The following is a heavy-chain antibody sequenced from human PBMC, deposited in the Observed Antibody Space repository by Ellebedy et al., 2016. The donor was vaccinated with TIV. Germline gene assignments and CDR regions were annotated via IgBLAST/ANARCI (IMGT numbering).Heavy chain of an antibody. J-gene: IGHJ2*01. CDR2: VSDSGGGT. CDR3: AKDSGRSGWYFDL. CDR1: GFPFSSYA. Sequence: GESLKISCAASGFPFSSYAISWVRQAPGKGLEWVSTVSDSGGGTYYADSVKGRFTISRDNSKNTLNVQMNSLRVEDTAVYYCAKDSGRSGWYFDLWGRGTLVTVSS. D-gene: IGHD3-10*01. V-gene: IGHV3-23*01.